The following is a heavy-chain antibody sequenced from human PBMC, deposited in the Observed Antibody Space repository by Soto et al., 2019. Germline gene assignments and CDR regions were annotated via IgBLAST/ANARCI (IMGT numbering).Heavy chain of an antibody. J-gene: IGHJ5*02. CDR2: MYTNERT. D-gene: IGHD2-2*02. CDR1: GGSITNYY. CDR3: VRIGRESTSFYSWFDP. Sequence: SETLSLTCTVSGGSITNYYWSWIRQPAGKGLEWIGRMYTNERTNYNLSFKSRVTISVDTSKNQFSLKLTSVTAADTAVYYCVRIGRESTSFYSWFDPWGQGSLVTVSS. V-gene: IGHV4-4*07.